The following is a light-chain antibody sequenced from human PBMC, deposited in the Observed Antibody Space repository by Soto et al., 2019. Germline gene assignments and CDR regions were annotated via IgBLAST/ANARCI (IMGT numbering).Light chain of an antibody. J-gene: IGKJ3*01. V-gene: IGKV1-27*01. CDR1: QGISNY. CDR2: AAS. CDR3: QKYNIAPFT. Sequence: DVQMTQSPSSLSASVGDRVTITCRASQGISNYLAWYQQKPGKIPKVLIYAASTLKTGVPSRFSGSGSGTDFTLTISSLQPEDVATYYCQKYNIAPFTFGPGTKVEI.